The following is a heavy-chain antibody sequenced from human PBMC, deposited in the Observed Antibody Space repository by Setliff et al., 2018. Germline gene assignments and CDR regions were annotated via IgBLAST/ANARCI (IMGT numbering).Heavy chain of an antibody. CDR2: IYYSGTA. CDR1: GDSISSRRSY. J-gene: IGHJ4*02. CDR3: ARGGTYRYFDY. V-gene: IGHV4-61*10. Sequence: SETLSLTCTVSGDSISSRRSYWGWFRQPAGKGLEWIGQIYYSGTANYDPSLKSRVTMSVDTSKNQFSLKLRSVIAADTAVYYCARGGTYRYFDYWGQGTLVTVSS.